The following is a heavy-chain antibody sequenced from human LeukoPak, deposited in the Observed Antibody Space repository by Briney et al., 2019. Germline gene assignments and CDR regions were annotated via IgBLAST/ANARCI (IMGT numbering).Heavy chain of an antibody. J-gene: IGHJ4*02. CDR3: AKDLGYTSCLDY. CDR2: ISGSGGST. CDR1: GFTFSSYA. D-gene: IGHD2-2*01. V-gene: IGHV3-23*01. Sequence: GGSLRLSCAASGFTFSSYAMSWVRQAPGKGLEWASAISGSGGSTYYADSVKGRFTISRDNSKNTLYLQMNSLRAEDTAVYYCAKDLGYTSCLDYWGQGTLVTVSS.